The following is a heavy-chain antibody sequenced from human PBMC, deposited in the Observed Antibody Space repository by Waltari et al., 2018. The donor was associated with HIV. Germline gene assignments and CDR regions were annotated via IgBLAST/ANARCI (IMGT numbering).Heavy chain of an antibody. D-gene: IGHD3-10*01. J-gene: IGHJ4*02. CDR2: INHSGST. V-gene: IGHV4-34*01. CDR3: ARGGNYYRSGSYYKLDY. Sequence: QVQLQQWGAGLLQPSETLSLTCAVYGGSFSDYYWSWIRQPPGKGLEWIGEINHSGSTNYNPSLNSRVTISVYTSKNRFSLKLSSVTAADTAVYYCARGGNYYRSGSYYKLDYWGQGTLVTVSS. CDR1: GGSFSDYY.